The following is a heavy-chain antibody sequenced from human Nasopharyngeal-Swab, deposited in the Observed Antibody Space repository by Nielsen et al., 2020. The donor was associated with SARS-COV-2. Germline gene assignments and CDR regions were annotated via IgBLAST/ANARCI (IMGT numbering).Heavy chain of an antibody. CDR1: GFTFSSYS. CDR3: AREEAMVNYYYYGMDV. J-gene: IGHJ6*02. CDR2: TSSSSRYI. Sequence: GESLKISCAASGFTFSSYSMNWVRQAPGKGLEWVSSTSSSSRYIYYADSVKGRFTISRDNAKNSLYLQMNSLRAEDTAVYYCAREEAMVNYYYYGMDVWGQGTTVTVSS. D-gene: IGHD5-18*01. V-gene: IGHV3-21*01.